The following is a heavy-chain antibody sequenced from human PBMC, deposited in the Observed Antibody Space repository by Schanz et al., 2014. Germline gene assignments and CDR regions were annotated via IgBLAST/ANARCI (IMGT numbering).Heavy chain of an antibody. CDR3: ARPPHDSSGYYPFDY. Sequence: EVQLVASGGGLVQPGGSLRLSCAASGITFSSHSFNWVRQAPGKGLEWISYITYNGGTIYYADSVKGRFTISRDNAKNSLYLQMNSLRAEDTAVYYCARPPHDSSGYYPFDYWGQGTLVTVSS. J-gene: IGHJ4*02. D-gene: IGHD3-22*01. CDR2: ITYNGGTI. V-gene: IGHV3-48*04. CDR1: GITFSSHS.